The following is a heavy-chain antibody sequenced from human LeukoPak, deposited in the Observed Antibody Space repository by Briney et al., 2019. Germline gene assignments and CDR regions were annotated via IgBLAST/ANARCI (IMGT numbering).Heavy chain of an antibody. D-gene: IGHD2-2*01. CDR1: GFTFDDYA. CDR3: AKLGSSSNI. CDR2: ISWNSGSI. J-gene: IGHJ3*02. V-gene: IGHV3-9*01. Sequence: GRSLRLSCAASGFTFDDYAMDWVRQAPGKGLEWVSGISWNSGSIGYADSVKGRFTISRDNAKNSLYLQVNSLRAEDTALYYCAKLGSSSNIWGQGTMVTVSS.